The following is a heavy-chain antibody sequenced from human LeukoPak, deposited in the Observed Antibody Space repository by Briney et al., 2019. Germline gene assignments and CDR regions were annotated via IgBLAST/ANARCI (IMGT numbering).Heavy chain of an antibody. CDR1: GGSISSYY. J-gene: IGHJ5*02. CDR3: ARSRYGAWGWFDP. Sequence: SETLSLTCTVSGGSISSYYWSWIRQPPGKGLEWIGYIYYSGSTNYNPSLKSRVTISVDTSKNQFSLKLSSVTAADTAVYYCARSRYGAWGWFDPWGQGTLVTVSS. V-gene: IGHV4-59*01. CDR2: IYYSGST. D-gene: IGHD3-10*01.